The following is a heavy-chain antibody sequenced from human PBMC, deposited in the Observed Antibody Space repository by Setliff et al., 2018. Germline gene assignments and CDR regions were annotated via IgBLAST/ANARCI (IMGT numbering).Heavy chain of an antibody. V-gene: IGHV1-8*02. CDR2: MNPDSGNT. CDR1: GYTSTSYD. Sequence: GASVKVSCKASGYTSTSYDINWVRQATGQGLEWMGWMNPDSGNTGYAQKFQGRVTMTRNTSISTAYMELSSLRSEDTAVYYCARFLVVGTSRPYGMDVWGQGTTVTVSS. J-gene: IGHJ6*02. D-gene: IGHD2-8*02. CDR3: ARFLVVGTSRPYGMDV.